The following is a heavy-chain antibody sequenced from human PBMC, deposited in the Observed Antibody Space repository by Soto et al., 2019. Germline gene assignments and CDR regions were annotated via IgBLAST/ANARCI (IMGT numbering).Heavy chain of an antibody. CDR1: GGTFSSYA. J-gene: IGHJ6*02. D-gene: IGHD2-2*01. Sequence: GASVKVSCKASGGTFSSYAISWVRQAPGQGLEWMGGIIPIFGTANYAQKFQGRVTITADESTSTAYMELSSLRSEDTAVYYCARVRNAARDIVVVPGGVYYYYYGMDVWGQGTTVTVSS. V-gene: IGHV1-69*13. CDR3: ARVRNAARDIVVVPGGVYYYYYGMDV. CDR2: IIPIFGTA.